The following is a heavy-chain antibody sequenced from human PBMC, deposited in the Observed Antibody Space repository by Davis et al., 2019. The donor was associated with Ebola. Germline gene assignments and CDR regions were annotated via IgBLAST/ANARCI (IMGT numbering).Heavy chain of an antibody. CDR2: INAGNGNT. CDR3: ARERRWFGELAIDY. V-gene: IGHV1-3*01. CDR1: GYTFTSYA. D-gene: IGHD3-10*01. J-gene: IGHJ4*02. Sequence: ASVKVSCKASGYTFTSYAMHWVRQAPGQRLEWMGWINAGNGNTKYSQKFQGSVTITRDTSASTAYMELSSLRSEDTAVYYCARERRWFGELAIDYWGQGTLVTVSS.